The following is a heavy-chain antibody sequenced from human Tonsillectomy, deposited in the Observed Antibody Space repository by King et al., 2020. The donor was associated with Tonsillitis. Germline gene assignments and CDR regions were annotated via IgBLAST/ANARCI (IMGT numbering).Heavy chain of an antibody. CDR3: ASQSSVMDDH. D-gene: IGHD2-8*01. CDR2: ISTSSSII. J-gene: IGHJ4*02. Sequence: QLVQSGGDLVEPGGSLRLSCAASGFTFSSYAMHWVRQAPGKGLEWVSYISTSSSIIFYADSVKGRFTISRDNAKNSLYLQMNSLRAEDTAVYYCASQSSVMDDHWGQGTLVTVSS. V-gene: IGHV3-48*01. CDR1: GFTFSSYA.